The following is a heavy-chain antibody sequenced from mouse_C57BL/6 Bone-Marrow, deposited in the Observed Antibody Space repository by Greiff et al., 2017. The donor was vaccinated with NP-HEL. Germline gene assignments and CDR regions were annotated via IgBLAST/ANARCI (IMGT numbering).Heavy chain of an antibody. J-gene: IGHJ4*01. Sequence: EVQLVESGGGLVQSGRSLRLSCATSGFTFSDFYMEWVRQAPRKGLEWIAASRNKANDYTTEYSASVKGRFIVSRDTSQSILYLQMNALRAEDTAIYYCARDVYGNFDYYAMDYWGQGTSVTVSS. CDR1: GFTFSDFY. D-gene: IGHD2-1*01. V-gene: IGHV7-1*01. CDR3: ARDVYGNFDYYAMDY. CDR2: SRNKANDYTT.